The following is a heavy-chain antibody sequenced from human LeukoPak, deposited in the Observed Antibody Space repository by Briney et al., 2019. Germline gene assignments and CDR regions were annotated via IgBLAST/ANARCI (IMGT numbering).Heavy chain of an antibody. D-gene: IGHD3-3*01. CDR1: GFTFSSYA. J-gene: IGHJ4*02. CDR3: VRDFFGVVTQKGIDY. CDR2: ISYDGSNK. V-gene: IGHV3-30-3*01. Sequence: GGSLRLSCAASGFTFSSYAMHWVRQAPGKGLEWVAVISYDGSNKYYADSVKGRFTISRDNSKNTLYLQMNSLRAEDTAVYYCVRDFFGVVTQKGIDYWGQGTLVTVSS.